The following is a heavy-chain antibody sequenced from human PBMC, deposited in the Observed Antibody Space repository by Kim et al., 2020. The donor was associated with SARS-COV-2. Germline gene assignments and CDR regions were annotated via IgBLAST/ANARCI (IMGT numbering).Heavy chain of an antibody. CDR2: ISSSGSTI. J-gene: IGHJ6*02. CDR1: GFTFSDYY. Sequence: GGSLRLSCAASGFTFSDYYMSWIRQAPGKGLEWVSYISSSGSTIYYADSVKGRFTISRDNAKNSLYLQMNSLRAEDTAVYYCASLPGIAAAGTLRDYYYYYYGMDVWGQGTTVTVSS. D-gene: IGHD6-13*01. CDR3: ASLPGIAAAGTLRDYYYYYYGMDV. V-gene: IGHV3-11*01.